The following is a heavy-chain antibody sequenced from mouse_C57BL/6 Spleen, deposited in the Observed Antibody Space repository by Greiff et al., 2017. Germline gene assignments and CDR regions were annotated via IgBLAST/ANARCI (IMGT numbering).Heavy chain of an antibody. CDR2: IRNKANGYTT. J-gene: IGHJ4*01. CDR3: ARYYYGNYGAMDY. Sequence: DVMLVESGGGLVQPGGSLSLSCAASGFTFTDYYMRWVRQPPGKALEWLGFIRNKANGYTTEYSASVKGRFTISRDNSQSILYLQMNALRAEDSATYSCARYYYGNYGAMDYWGQGTSVTVSS. D-gene: IGHD2-1*01. CDR1: GFTFTDYY. V-gene: IGHV7-3*01.